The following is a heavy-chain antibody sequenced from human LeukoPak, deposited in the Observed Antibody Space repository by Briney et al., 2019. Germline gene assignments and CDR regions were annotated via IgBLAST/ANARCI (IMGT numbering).Heavy chain of an antibody. CDR2: IWYDGSNK. CDR1: GFTFSSYG. Sequence: GGSLRLSCAASGFTFSSYGMHWVRQAPGKGLEWVAVIWYDGSNKYYADSVKGRFTISRDNSKNTLYLQMNSLRAEDTAVYYCAGDSFSSNCLDYWGQGTLVTVSS. V-gene: IGHV3-33*01. CDR3: AGDSFSSNCLDY. D-gene: IGHD6-13*01. J-gene: IGHJ4*02.